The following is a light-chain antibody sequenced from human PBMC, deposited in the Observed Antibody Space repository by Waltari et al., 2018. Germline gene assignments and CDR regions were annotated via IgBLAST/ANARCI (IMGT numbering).Light chain of an antibody. CDR3: QQYNNWPPMT. Sequence: EIVMPQSPATLSVSPGERATLSCRASQSVSSNLAWYQQKPGQAPRLRNYVASTRATGIPARFSGSGSGTEFTLTISSLQSEDFAVYYCQQYNNWPPMTFGQGTKVEIK. J-gene: IGKJ1*01. CDR1: QSVSSN. V-gene: IGKV3-15*01. CDR2: VAS.